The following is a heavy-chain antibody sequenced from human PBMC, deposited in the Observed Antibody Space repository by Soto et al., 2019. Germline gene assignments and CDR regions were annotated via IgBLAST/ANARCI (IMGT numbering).Heavy chain of an antibody. CDR3: ARGRDAAMRDKGNWFDP. Sequence: PGGSLRLSCKASGFTFSSYSMNWVRQAPGKGLEWVSYISYSSGNIYYADSVKGRFTISRDNAENSLFLQMNSLKAADTAVYYCARGRDAAMRDKGNWFDPWGQGTLVTVSS. J-gene: IGHJ5*02. V-gene: IGHV3-48*01. CDR1: GFTFSSYS. D-gene: IGHD6-25*01. CDR2: ISYSSGNI.